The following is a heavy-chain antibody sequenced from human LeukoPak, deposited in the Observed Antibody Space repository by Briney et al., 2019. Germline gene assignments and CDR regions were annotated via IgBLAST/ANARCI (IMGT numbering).Heavy chain of an antibody. CDR1: GFTFSSYA. Sequence: GRSLRLSCAASGFTFSSYAMHWVRQAPGKGLVWVSRINTDGSITNYADSVKGRFSISRDNAKNTLYLQMSSLRAEDTAVYYCARDRGPRTGFMVREAYDYWGQGTLVTVSS. D-gene: IGHD3-10*01. V-gene: IGHV3-74*01. J-gene: IGHJ4*02. CDR3: ARDRGPRTGFMVREAYDY. CDR2: INTDGSIT.